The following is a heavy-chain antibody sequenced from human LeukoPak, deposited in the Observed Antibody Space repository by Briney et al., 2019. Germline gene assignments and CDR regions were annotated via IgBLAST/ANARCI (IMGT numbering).Heavy chain of an antibody. J-gene: IGHJ4*02. V-gene: IGHV4-34*01. D-gene: IGHD6-19*01. CDR2: INHSGST. Sequence: PSETLSLTCAVYGGSFSGYYWSWIRQPPGEGLEWIGEINHSGSTNYNPSLKSRVTISVDTSKNQFSLKLSSVTAADTAVYYCARVTYSSAVDYWGQGTLVTVSS. CDR1: GGSFSGYY. CDR3: ARVTYSSAVDY.